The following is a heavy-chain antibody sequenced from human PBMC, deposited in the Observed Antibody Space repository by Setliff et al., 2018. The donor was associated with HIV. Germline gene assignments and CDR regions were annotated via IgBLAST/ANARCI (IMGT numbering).Heavy chain of an antibody. J-gene: IGHJ5*02. CDR2: IYYSGST. D-gene: IGHD3-10*01. CDR1: GASISSGGYY. V-gene: IGHV4-31*03. Sequence: SETLSLTCTVSGASISSGGYYWSWIRQHPGKGLEWIGYIYYSGSTYYNPSLKSRVSMSVDTSENQFSLKLSSVTAADTAVYYCARDRHYSGLGSYGPWGPGTLVTVSS. CDR3: ARDRHYSGLGSYGP.